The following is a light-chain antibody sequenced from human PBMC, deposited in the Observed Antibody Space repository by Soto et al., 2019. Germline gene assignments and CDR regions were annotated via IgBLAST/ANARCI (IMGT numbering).Light chain of an antibody. CDR2: DVS. Sequence: QSALTQPASVSGSPGQSITISCTGTSRDVGGYNYVSWHQQHPGKVPKLMIYDVSHRHSGVSNRFSGSKSGNTASLTISGLQAEDEADYYCSSYTSSITVVFGGGTKLTVL. CDR3: SSYTSSITVV. V-gene: IGLV2-14*03. J-gene: IGLJ2*01. CDR1: SRDVGGYNY.